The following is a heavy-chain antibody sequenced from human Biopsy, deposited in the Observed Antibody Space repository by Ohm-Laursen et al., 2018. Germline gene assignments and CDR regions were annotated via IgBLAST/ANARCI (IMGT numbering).Heavy chain of an antibody. CDR3: ARADPPLFYYGSGSSNWFDP. CDR2: IDPNSGGT. D-gene: IGHD3-10*01. J-gene: IGHJ5*02. V-gene: IGHV1-2*02. CDR1: GFSFTGYY. Sequence: ASVKVSCKASGFSFTGYYIHWVRQAPGQGLEWMGWIDPNSGGTHYAQKFQGRVTMTRDTSISTPYMELNRLTSDDTAVYYCARADPPLFYYGSGSSNWFDPWGQGTLVTVSS.